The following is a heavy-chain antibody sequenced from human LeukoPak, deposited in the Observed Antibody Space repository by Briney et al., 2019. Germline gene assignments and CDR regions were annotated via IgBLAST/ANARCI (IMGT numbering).Heavy chain of an antibody. Sequence: ASVKVSCKASGYTFTSYDINWVRQATGQGLEWMGWMNPNSGNTGYAQQFQGRVTMTRNTSISTACMELSSLRSEDPAVYYCGRALYYYDSSGYKGYGMDVWGQGTTVTVSS. CDR1: GYTFTSYD. D-gene: IGHD3-22*01. V-gene: IGHV1-8*01. CDR3: GRALYYYDSSGYKGYGMDV. J-gene: IGHJ6*02. CDR2: MNPNSGNT.